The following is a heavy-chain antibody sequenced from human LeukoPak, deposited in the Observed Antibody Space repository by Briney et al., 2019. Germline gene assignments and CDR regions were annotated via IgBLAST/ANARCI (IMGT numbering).Heavy chain of an antibody. CDR2: ICSSGSTI. CDR1: GFTFSIYE. V-gene: IGHV3-48*03. D-gene: IGHD5-24*01. Sequence: GGSLRLSCAASGFTFSIYEMNWVRQAPGKGREWVSYICSSGSTIYYAHSVKGRFTISRDNAKNSLYLQMNSLSAEDTAVYYCARASLMGAFDIWGQGTMVTVSS. J-gene: IGHJ3*02. CDR3: ARASLMGAFDI.